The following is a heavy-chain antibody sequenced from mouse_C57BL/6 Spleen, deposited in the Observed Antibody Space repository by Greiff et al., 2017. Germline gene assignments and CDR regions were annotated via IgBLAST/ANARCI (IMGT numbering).Heavy chain of an antibody. D-gene: IGHD2-4*01. CDR2: IHPNSGST. CDR3: ASRGDDYDGAY. CDR1: GYTFTSYW. V-gene: IGHV1-64*01. J-gene: IGHJ3*01. Sequence: VQLQQPGAELVKPGASVKLSCKASGYTFTSYWMHWVKQRPGQGLEWIGMIHPNSGSTNYNEKFKSKATLTVDKSSTTAYLQLSSLTSEDAAVYYCASRGDDYDGAYWGQGTLVTVSA.